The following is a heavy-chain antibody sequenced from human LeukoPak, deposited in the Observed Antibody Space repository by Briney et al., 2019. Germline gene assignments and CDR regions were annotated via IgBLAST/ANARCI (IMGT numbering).Heavy chain of an antibody. CDR2: ISSSSSYI. D-gene: IGHD2-2*02. Sequence: GGSLRLSCAASGFTFSSYSMNWVRQAPGKGLEWVSSISSSSSYIYYADSVKGRFTISRDNAKNSLYLQMNSLRAEDTAVYYCARDXQGDCSSTSCYTGDAXDXXGQGXXVTV. J-gene: IGHJ3*02. V-gene: IGHV3-21*01. CDR3: ARDXQGDCSSTSCYTGDAXDX. CDR1: GFTFSSYS.